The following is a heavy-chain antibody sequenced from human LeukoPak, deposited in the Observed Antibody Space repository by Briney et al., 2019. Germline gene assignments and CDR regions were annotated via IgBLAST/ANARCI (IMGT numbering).Heavy chain of an antibody. V-gene: IGHV2-70*11. CDR2: IDWDDDK. CDR1: GFSLNTAGMC. J-gene: IGHJ2*01. Sequence: SGPALVKPTQTLTLTCTFSGFSLNTAGMCVSWIRQPPGKALEWLARIDWDDDKYYRTSLKTRLTISKDTSKNQVVLTMTNMDPVDTATYYCAHIAAYGDPLGEYFDFWGRGTLVTVSS. D-gene: IGHD4-17*01. CDR3: AHIAAYGDPLGEYFDF.